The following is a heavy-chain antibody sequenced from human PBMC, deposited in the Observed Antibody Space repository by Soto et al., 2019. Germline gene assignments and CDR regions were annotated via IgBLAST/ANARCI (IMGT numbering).Heavy chain of an antibody. J-gene: IGHJ5*02. CDR3: ARGRIWFDP. V-gene: IGHV1-8*01. Sequence: QVQLVQSWAEVKKPGASVKVSCKASGYTFSYDIYWVRQATGQGLEWLGWMNPNSGNTVYAQKFQGRVTSTINTSIRPAAMERISLRSEDTGVYYCARGRIWFDPRGQGTLVTVSS. CDR1: GYTFSYD. CDR2: MNPNSGNT.